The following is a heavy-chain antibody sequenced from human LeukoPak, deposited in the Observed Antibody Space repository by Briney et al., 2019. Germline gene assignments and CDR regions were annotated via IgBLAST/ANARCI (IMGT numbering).Heavy chain of an antibody. V-gene: IGHV3-48*02. CDR3: ARDPRSSGWSMYYFDY. D-gene: IGHD6-19*01. CDR1: GFTFSSYS. CDR2: ISTSSHTI. J-gene: IGHJ4*02. Sequence: PGGSLRLSCAASGFTFSSYSMNWVRQAPGKGLEWVSYISTSSHTIYYADSVKGRFTISRDNAKNSLYLRMHSLRDEDTAVYYCARDPRSSGWSMYYFDYWGQGTLVTVSS.